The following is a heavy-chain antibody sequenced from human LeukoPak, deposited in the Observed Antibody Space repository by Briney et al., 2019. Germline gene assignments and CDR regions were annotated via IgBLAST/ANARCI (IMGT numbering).Heavy chain of an antibody. D-gene: IGHD2-2*01. CDR1: GGTFSSYT. J-gene: IGHJ6*03. V-gene: IGHV1-69*02. CDR2: IIPSLGIA. Sequence: SVKVSCKASGGTFSSYTISWVRPAPGQGLEWMGRIIPSLGIANYAQKFQGRVTITADKSTSTAYMEMSSLTSEDTAVYYCASDIVVVPAAYYYYYYYMDVWGKGTTVTVSS. CDR3: ASDIVVVPAAYYYYYYYMDV.